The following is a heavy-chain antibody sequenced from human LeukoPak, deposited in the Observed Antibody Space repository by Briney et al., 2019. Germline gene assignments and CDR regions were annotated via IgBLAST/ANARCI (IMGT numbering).Heavy chain of an antibody. CDR1: GGSISSSSYY. CDR2: IYYSGST. V-gene: IGHV4-39*07. Sequence: PSETLSLTCTVSGGSISSSSYYWGWIRQPPGKGLEWIGSIYYSGSTNYNPSLKSRVTISVDTSKNQFSLKLSSVTAADTAVYYCARVHFDWYSPHYFDYWGQGTLVTVSS. D-gene: IGHD3-9*01. CDR3: ARVHFDWYSPHYFDY. J-gene: IGHJ4*02.